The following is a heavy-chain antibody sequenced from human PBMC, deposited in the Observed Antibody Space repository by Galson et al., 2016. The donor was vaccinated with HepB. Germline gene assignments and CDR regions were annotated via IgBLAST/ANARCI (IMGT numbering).Heavy chain of an antibody. J-gene: IGHJ6*03. CDR1: GFTVSRNQ. V-gene: IGHV3-53*01. Sequence: SLRLSCAASGFTVSRNQMTWVRQAPGKGLEWVSVIYTGGSTYYGDSVKGRFTISRDNSKNTLYIQMNSLRAEDTAVYYCARDNFYGSGTYPPSYYMDVWGKGTSVTVSS. CDR3: ARDNFYGSGTYPPSYYMDV. CDR2: IYTGGST. D-gene: IGHD3-10*01.